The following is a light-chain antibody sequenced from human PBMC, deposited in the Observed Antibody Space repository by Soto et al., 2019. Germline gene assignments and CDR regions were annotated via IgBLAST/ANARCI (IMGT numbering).Light chain of an antibody. CDR2: DVS. CDR1: SSDVGGYNY. Sequence: QSALTQPASVSGSPGQSITISCTGTSSDVGGYNYVSWYQQHPGKAPKLMTYDVSNRPSGVSNRFSGSKSVNTASLTISGLQAEDEADYYCSSYTSSSTYVFGTGTQLTVL. V-gene: IGLV2-14*01. CDR3: SSYTSSSTYV. J-gene: IGLJ1*01.